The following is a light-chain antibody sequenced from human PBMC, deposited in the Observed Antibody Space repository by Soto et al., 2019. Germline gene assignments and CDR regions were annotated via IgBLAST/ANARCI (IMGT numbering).Light chain of an antibody. CDR2: AAS. CDR1: QGISSY. CDR3: QQLNSHPG. J-gene: IGKJ1*01. Sequence: DIQLTQSPSFLSASVGDRVTITCRASQGISSYLAWYQQKPGKAPKLLIYAASTLQSGVPSRFSGSGSGTEFTLTISSLQPEDFATYYCQQLNSHPGFGQGTKVEIK. V-gene: IGKV1-9*01.